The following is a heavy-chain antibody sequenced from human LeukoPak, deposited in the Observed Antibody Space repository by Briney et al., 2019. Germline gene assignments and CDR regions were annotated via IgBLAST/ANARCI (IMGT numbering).Heavy chain of an antibody. CDR1: GGSISSSSHY. CDR2: IYYSGST. Sequence: SETLSLTCTVSGGSISSSSHYWGWIRQPPGKGLEWIGSIYYSGSTYYNPSLKSRVTISVDTSKNQFSLKLSSVTAADTAVYYCARSNISSWYYAGHFDYWGQGTLVTVSP. J-gene: IGHJ4*02. D-gene: IGHD6-13*01. CDR3: ARSNISSWYYAGHFDY. V-gene: IGHV4-39*01.